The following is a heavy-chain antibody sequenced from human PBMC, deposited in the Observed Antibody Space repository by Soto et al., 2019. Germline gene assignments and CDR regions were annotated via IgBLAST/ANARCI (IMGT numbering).Heavy chain of an antibody. V-gene: IGHV4-59*02. CDR3: GSVRPSGYVLS. CDR1: GDSVTSSY. D-gene: IGHD6-25*01. J-gene: IGHJ6*02. CDR2: VYFSGNT. Sequence: SETLSLTCVVSGDSVTSSYWSWIRQSPGKGLEWIGYVYFSGNTNYNPSLKSRVTISIDTSKNQFSLRLASVTAADTAFYYCGSVRPSGYVLSWGQGTTVTVSS.